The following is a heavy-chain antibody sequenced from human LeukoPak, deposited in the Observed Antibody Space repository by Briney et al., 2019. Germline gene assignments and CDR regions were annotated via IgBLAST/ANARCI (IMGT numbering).Heavy chain of an antibody. CDR2: IYYSGST. V-gene: IGHV4-39*01. Sequence: PSETLSLTCTVSGGSISSSSYYWGWIRQPPGKGLEWIGSIYYSGSTYYNPSLKSRVTISVDTSKNQFSLKLSSVTAADTAVYYCARRGSGWYYFDYWGQGTLVTVSS. CDR3: ARRGSGWYYFDY. D-gene: IGHD6-19*01. CDR1: GGSISSSSYY. J-gene: IGHJ4*02.